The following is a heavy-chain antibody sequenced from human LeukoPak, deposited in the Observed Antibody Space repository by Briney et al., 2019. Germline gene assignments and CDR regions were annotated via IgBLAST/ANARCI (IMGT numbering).Heavy chain of an antibody. J-gene: IGHJ4*02. CDR1: RFTFSTYS. Sequence: GGSLRLSCAASRFTFSTYSMNWVRQTPGRGLEWVSYNSTSGSRIDYADSVKGRSTISRDNAKNSLYLQMNSLRAEDTAIYYCARDLSGPSVYWGQGTLVIVSS. CDR3: ARDLSGPSVY. D-gene: IGHD2-15*01. V-gene: IGHV3-48*04. CDR2: NSTSGSRI.